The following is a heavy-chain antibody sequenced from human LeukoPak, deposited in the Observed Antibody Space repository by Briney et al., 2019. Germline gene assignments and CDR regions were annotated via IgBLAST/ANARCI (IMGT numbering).Heavy chain of an antibody. V-gene: IGHV3-64*01. CDR3: ARVAAAGRSAFDL. J-gene: IGHJ3*01. CDR1: GFRLCTHG. CDR2: IGSKGGTT. Sequence: GGSLLLSFGAAGFRLCTHGMPWVRQAPGKGLEYVSAIGSKGGTTYYANSVKGRFTISRDNSKNTLYLEMGSVRPEDMAMYYCARVAAAGRSAFDLSGHGRMVTVSS. D-gene: IGHD6-13*01.